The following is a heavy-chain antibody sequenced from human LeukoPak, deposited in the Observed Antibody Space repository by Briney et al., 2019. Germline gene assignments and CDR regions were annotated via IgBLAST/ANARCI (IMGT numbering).Heavy chain of an antibody. Sequence: SVKVSCKASGGTFSSYAISWVRQAPGQGLEWMGRIIPIFGTANYAQRFQGRVTITTDESTSTAYMELSSLRSEDTAVYYCAREAAGDYLPGHWGQGTLVTVSS. CDR2: IIPIFGTA. V-gene: IGHV1-69*05. D-gene: IGHD4-17*01. CDR3: AREAAGDYLPGH. J-gene: IGHJ4*02. CDR1: GGTFSSYA.